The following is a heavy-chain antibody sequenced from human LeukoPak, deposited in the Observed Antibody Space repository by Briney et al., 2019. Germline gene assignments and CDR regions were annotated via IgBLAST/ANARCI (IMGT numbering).Heavy chain of an antibody. CDR3: AASSYDSSGPHGS. D-gene: IGHD3-22*01. CDR2: INHSGST. J-gene: IGHJ1*01. Sequence: SETLSLTCAVYGGSFSGYYWSWIRQPPGKGLEWIGEINHSGSTNYNPSLKSRVTISVDTSKNQFSLKLSSVTAADTAVYYCAASSYDSSGPHGSWGQGILVTVSS. V-gene: IGHV4-34*01. CDR1: GGSFSGYY.